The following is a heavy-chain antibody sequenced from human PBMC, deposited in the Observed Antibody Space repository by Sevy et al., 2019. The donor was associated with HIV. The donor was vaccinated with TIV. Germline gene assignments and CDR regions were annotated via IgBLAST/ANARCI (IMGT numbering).Heavy chain of an antibody. CDR1: GFIFSNFA. Sequence: GGSLRLSCTVSGFIFSNFAMHWVRQAPGKGLEWVAVTSYDGSHKYDADSVKGRFTVSRDNSRNILSLEMSSLTRDDTAVYYCARGENDDEFFHYWGQGTLVTVSS. D-gene: IGHD1-26*01. CDR3: ARGENDDEFFHY. CDR2: TSYDGSHK. V-gene: IGHV3-30*04. J-gene: IGHJ1*01.